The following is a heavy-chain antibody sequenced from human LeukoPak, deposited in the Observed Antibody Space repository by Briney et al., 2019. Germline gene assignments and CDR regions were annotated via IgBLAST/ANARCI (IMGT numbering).Heavy chain of an antibody. CDR3: ARVTRGGTFDI. J-gene: IGHJ3*02. V-gene: IGHV4-4*07. D-gene: IGHD2-2*01. CDR1: GGSITSYY. Sequence: SETLSLTCTVSGGSITSYYWSWIRQPVGKGLEWIGRFYSSGSTNYNPSLESRVTISVDKSKTQFSLKLTSVTAADSAVYYCARVTRGGTFDIWGQGIMVTVSS. CDR2: FYSSGST.